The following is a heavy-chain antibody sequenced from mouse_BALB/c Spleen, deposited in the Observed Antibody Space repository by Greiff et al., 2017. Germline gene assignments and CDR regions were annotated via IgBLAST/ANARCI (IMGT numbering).Heavy chain of an antibody. Sequence: VQLQQSGAELARPGASVKLSCKASGYTFTSYWMQWVKQRPGQGLEWIGAIYPGDGDTRYTQKFKGKATLTADKSSSTAYMQLSSLASEDSAVYYCARTTDTWFAYWGQGTLVTVSA. CDR1: GYTFTSYW. CDR2: IYPGDGDT. D-gene: IGHD1-1*01. V-gene: IGHV1-87*01. J-gene: IGHJ3*01. CDR3: ARTTDTWFAY.